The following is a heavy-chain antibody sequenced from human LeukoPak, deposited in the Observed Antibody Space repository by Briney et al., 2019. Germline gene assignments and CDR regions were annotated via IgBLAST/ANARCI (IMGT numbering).Heavy chain of an antibody. CDR1: GGTFSSYA. V-gene: IGHV1-69*04. Sequence: SVKVSCKASGGTFSSYAISWVRQAPGQGLEWMGRIIPILGIANYAQKFQGRVTITADKSTSTAYMELSSLRSEDTAVYYCARAGDNYGCNWLYYFDYWGQGTLVTVSS. CDR3: ARAGDNYGCNWLYYFDY. J-gene: IGHJ4*02. D-gene: IGHD4-23*01. CDR2: IIPILGIA.